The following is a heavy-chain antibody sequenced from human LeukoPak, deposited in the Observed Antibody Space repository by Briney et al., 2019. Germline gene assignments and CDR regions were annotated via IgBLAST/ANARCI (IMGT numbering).Heavy chain of an antibody. CDR1: GFTFSSYS. Sequence: GGSLRLSCAASGFTFSSYSMNWVRQAPGKGLEWVSSISSSSYIYYADSVKGRFTISRDNAKNSLYLQMNSLRAEDTAVYYCARDEAIVVVIPFDIWGLGTIVTVSS. D-gene: IGHD3-22*01. CDR3: ARDEAIVVVIPFDI. V-gene: IGHV3-21*01. CDR2: ISSSSYI. J-gene: IGHJ3*02.